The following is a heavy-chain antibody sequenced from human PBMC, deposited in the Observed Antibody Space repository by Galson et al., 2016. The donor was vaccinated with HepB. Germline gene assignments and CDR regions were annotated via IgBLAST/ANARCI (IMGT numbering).Heavy chain of an antibody. CDR2: ISAGSGLK. Sequence: SLRLSCAASGFTFNTYNMNWVRQAPGKGLEWVSYISAGSGLKQYADSVKGRFTISRDNAKNSLYLQMNSLRDEDTAVYYCARLLGDRGSALDYWGQGTLVAVSS. CDR3: ARLLGDRGSALDY. CDR1: GFTFNTYN. D-gene: IGHD3-16*01. J-gene: IGHJ4*02. V-gene: IGHV3-48*02.